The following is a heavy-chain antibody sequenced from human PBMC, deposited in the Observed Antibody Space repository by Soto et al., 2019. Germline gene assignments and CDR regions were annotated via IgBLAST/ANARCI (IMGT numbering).Heavy chain of an antibody. CDR1: VCTFSSYA. Sequence: PVGSLRLSCASSVCTFSSYAMSWVRHAPGKGLEWVSAISGSGGSTYYADSVKGRFTISRDNSKNTLYLQMNSLRAEDTAVYYCERFFQDLGQGTLVNVSS. CDR2: ISGSGGST. V-gene: IGHV3-23*01. D-gene: IGHD3-3*01. J-gene: IGHJ4*02. CDR3: ERFFQD.